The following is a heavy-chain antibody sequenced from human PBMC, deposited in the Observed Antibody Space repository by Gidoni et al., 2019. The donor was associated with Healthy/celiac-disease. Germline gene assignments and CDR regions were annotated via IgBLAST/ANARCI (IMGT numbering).Heavy chain of an antibody. V-gene: IGHV3-30*04. CDR1: GFTFSSYA. J-gene: IGHJ6*02. Sequence: QVQLVESGVGVVQPGRSLRLSCAASGFTFSSYAMHWVRQAPGKGLEWVAVISYDGSNKYYADSVNGRFTISRDNSKNTLYLQMNSLRAEDTAVYYCARGRLGVVVVPAAYYYYGMDVWGQGTTVTVSS. CDR2: ISYDGSNK. D-gene: IGHD2-2*01. CDR3: ARGRLGVVVVPAAYYYYGMDV.